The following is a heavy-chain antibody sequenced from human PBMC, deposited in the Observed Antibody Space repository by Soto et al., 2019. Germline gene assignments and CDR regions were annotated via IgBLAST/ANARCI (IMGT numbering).Heavy chain of an antibody. J-gene: IGHJ4*02. CDR1: GDSVSSGSYY. Sequence: PWETLYLTCTVSGDSVSSGSYYWSWIRQPPGKGLEWIGYIHFSGSYNHSPSLKSRVTISVNTSKNQLSLKLSSVTTADTAVYYCARGVDIAMAGRFDYWGQGTLVTVST. CDR3: ARGVDIAMAGRFDY. CDR2: IHFSGSY. D-gene: IGHD5-18*01. V-gene: IGHV4-61*01.